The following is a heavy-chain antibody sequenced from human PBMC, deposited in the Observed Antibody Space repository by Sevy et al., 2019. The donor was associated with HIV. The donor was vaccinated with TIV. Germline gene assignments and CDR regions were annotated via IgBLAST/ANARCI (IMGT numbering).Heavy chain of an antibody. CDR2: INPNSGGT. CDR1: GYTFTGYY. J-gene: IGHJ4*02. V-gene: IGHV1-2*06. Sequence: ASVKVSCKASGYTFTGYYMHWVRQAPGQGLEWMGRINPNSGGTNYAQKFQGRVTMTRDTSISTAYMELSRLRSDDTAVYYCARGDYYGSGSYYYWGQGTLVTV. CDR3: ARGDYYGSGSYYY. D-gene: IGHD3-10*01.